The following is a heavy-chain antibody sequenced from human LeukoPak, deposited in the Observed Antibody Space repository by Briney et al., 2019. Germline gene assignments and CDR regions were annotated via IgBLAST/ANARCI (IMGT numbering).Heavy chain of an antibody. Sequence: GGSLRLSCAASGFTFRNHAMHWVRQAPGKGLEWVAVISYDGSNKYYADSVKGRFTISRDNSKNTRYLQLNSLRAEDTAVYYCAREEWGNHYLDYWGQGTLVTVSP. V-gene: IGHV3-30-3*01. CDR1: GFTFRNHA. CDR2: ISYDGSNK. CDR3: AREEWGNHYLDY. J-gene: IGHJ4*02. D-gene: IGHD3-16*01.